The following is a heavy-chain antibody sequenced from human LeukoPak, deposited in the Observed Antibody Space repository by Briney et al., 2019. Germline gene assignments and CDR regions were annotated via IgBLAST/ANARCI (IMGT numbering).Heavy chain of an antibody. V-gene: IGHV3-30-3*01. CDR2: ISYDGSNK. CDR3: ARVMFTYDSSGSHFDY. J-gene: IGHJ4*02. D-gene: IGHD3-22*01. Sequence: GGSLRLSCAASGFTFSSYAMHWVRQAPGKGLEWVAVISYDGSNKYYADSVKGRFTISRDNSKNTLYLQMTSLRAEDTAVYYCARVMFTYDSSGSHFDYWGQGILVTVSS. CDR1: GFTFSSYA.